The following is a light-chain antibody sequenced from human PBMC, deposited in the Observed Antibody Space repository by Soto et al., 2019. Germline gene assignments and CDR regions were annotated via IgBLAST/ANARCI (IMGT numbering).Light chain of an antibody. V-gene: IGLV9-49*01. J-gene: IGLJ1*01. CDR3: GADHGRGSNYG. CDR2: VGTGEIVG. Sequence: QSVLTQPPSASASLGASVTLTCTLSSGYSNYEVDWYQQRPGKGPRFVMRVGTGEIVGSKGDGIPDRLSVLGSGLNRYLTIRNSQEEDESDCHCGADHGRGSNYGFGTGTKVTVL. CDR1: SGYSNYE.